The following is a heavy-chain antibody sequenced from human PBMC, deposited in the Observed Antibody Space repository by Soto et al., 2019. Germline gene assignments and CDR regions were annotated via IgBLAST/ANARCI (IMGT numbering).Heavy chain of an antibody. J-gene: IGHJ6*02. V-gene: IGHV6-1*01. D-gene: IGHD3-10*01. Sequence: SQTLSLTCAISGDSVSSNRAAWNWIRQSPSRGLEWLGRTYYRSKWYNDYAVSVKSRITINPDTSKIQFSLQLNSVTPEDTAVYYCARDPEFYYGSRSYYYYYSGMDVWGQGTTVTVSS. CDR1: GDSVSSNRAA. CDR3: ARDPEFYYGSRSYYYYYSGMDV. CDR2: TYYRSKWYN.